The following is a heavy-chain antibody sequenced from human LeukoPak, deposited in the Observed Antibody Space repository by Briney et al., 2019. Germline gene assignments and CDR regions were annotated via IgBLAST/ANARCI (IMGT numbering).Heavy chain of an antibody. Sequence: PGGALRLSCAASGFTFITFAMSWVREAPGKKGLEWVSTTSPCGDGTYYADSVKGRFTISRDNSKNTLYLQMSSLRVEDTALYYCAKTQGPGIVVSAVFAFDVWGQGTVVTVS. V-gene: IGHV3-23*01. CDR2: TSPCGDGT. D-gene: IGHD2-2*01. CDR1: GFTFITFA. CDR3: AKTQGPGIVVSAVFAFDV. J-gene: IGHJ3*01.